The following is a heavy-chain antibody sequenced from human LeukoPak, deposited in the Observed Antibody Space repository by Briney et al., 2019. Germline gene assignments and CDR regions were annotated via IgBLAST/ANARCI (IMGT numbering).Heavy chain of an antibody. Sequence: GGSLRLSCAASGFTFSSYAMSWVRQAPGKGLEWVSAISGSGGSTYYADSVKGRFTISRDNSKNTLYLQMNSLRAEDTAVYYCTKDLAFWSGYYIRYFQHWGQGTLVTVSS. CDR1: GFTFSSYA. J-gene: IGHJ1*01. V-gene: IGHV3-23*01. CDR2: ISGSGGST. CDR3: TKDLAFWSGYYIRYFQH. D-gene: IGHD3-3*01.